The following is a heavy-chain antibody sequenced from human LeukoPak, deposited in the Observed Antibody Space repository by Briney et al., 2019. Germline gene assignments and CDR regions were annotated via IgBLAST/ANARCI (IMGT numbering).Heavy chain of an antibody. D-gene: IGHD2-15*01. CDR2: IRSKAYGGTT. V-gene: IGHV3-49*04. CDR3: TRGYCSGGSCFRAFDI. Sequence: GGSLRLSCTTSGFTFGDYAMSWVRQAPGKGLEWVGFIRSKAYGGTTEYAASVKGRFTISRDDPKSIAYLEMNSLKTEDTAEYSCTRGYCSGGSCFRAFDIWGQGTMVTVSS. CDR1: GFTFGDYA. J-gene: IGHJ3*02.